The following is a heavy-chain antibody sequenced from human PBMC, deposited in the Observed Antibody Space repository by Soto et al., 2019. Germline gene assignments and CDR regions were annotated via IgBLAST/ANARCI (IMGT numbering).Heavy chain of an antibody. J-gene: IGHJ5*02. CDR2: IRSKANSYAT. CDR3: TRRQAADKMKPFDP. V-gene: IGHV3-73*01. Sequence: PGGSLRLSCAASGFTFSGSAMHWVRQASGKGLEWVGRIRSKANSYATAYAASAKGRFTISRDDSKNTAYLQMNSLKTEDTAVYYCTRRQAADKMKPFDPWGQGTLVTVSS. D-gene: IGHD2-15*01. CDR1: GFTFSGSA.